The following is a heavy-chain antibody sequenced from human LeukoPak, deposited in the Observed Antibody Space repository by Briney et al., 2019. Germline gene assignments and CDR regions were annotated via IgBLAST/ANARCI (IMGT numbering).Heavy chain of an antibody. CDR1: GGSISSSSYY. CDR2: IYYGGST. J-gene: IGHJ3*02. D-gene: IGHD3-22*01. CDR3: APWPRDSRSSGTFDI. V-gene: IGHV4-39*01. Sequence: SGTLSLTCTVSGGSISSSSYYWGWIRQSPGKGLEWIGSIYYGGSTYYNPSLKSRVTISVDTSKNQFSLKLSSVTAADTAVYYCAPWPRDSRSSGTFDIWGPGTMVTVSS.